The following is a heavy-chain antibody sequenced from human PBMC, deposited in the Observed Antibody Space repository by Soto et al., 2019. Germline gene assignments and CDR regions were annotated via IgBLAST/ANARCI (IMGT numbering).Heavy chain of an antibody. CDR3: ARGLISGYYLYDAFDI. V-gene: IGHV4-59*01. CDR1: GGSLSSYY. D-gene: IGHD3-22*01. Sequence: PSETLSLTCTVSGGSLSSYYWSWIRQPLGKGLEWIGYIYYSGSTNYNPSLKSRVTISVDTSKNQFSLKLSSVTAADTAVYYCARGLISGYYLYDAFDIWGQGTMVTVSS. J-gene: IGHJ3*02. CDR2: IYYSGST.